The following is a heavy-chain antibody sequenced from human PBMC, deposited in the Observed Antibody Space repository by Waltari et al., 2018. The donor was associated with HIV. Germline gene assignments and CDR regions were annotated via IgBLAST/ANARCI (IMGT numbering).Heavy chain of an antibody. CDR1: GFTFSASA. CDR2: IRTRTYNYAT. J-gene: IGHJ4*02. V-gene: IGHV3-73*01. CDR3: TSWPYISSSRHNY. Sequence: EVRLLESGGGLVQPGGSLRLSCAVSGFTFSASAIHWVRQPSGKGLEWVARIRTRTYNYATVYAASVRDRFTISRDDSTNTAFLQMDSLKIEDTAVYYCTSWPYISSSRHNYWGQGTLVTVSS. D-gene: IGHD1-20*01.